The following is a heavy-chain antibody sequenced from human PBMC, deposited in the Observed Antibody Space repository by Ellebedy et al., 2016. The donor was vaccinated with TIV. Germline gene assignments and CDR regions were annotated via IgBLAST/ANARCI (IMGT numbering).Heavy chain of an antibody. Sequence: GGSLRLSXAASGFTFSSYAMHWVHQAPGKGLEWVAVISYDGSNKYYADSVKGRFTISRDNSKNTLYLQMNSLRAEDTAVYYCARDREIWATGTNYYGMDVWGQGTTVTVSS. CDR1: GFTFSSYA. CDR2: ISYDGSNK. D-gene: IGHD3-16*01. J-gene: IGHJ6*02. CDR3: ARDREIWATGTNYYGMDV. V-gene: IGHV3-30-3*01.